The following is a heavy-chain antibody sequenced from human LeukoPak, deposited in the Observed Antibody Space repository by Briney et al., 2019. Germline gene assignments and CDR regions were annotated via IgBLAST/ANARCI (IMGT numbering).Heavy chain of an antibody. D-gene: IGHD3-3*01. J-gene: IGHJ4*02. Sequence: GGSLRLSCAASGFTFSSYWMSWVRQAPGKGLEWVANIKQDGSEKYYVDSVKGRFTISRDNAKNSLYLQTNSLRAEDTAVYYCASLPTIFGAEMDYWGQGTLVTVSS. V-gene: IGHV3-7*01. CDR3: ASLPTIFGAEMDY. CDR2: IKQDGSEK. CDR1: GFTFSSYW.